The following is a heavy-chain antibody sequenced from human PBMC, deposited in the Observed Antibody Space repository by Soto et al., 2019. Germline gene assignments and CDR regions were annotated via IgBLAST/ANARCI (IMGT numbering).Heavy chain of an antibody. D-gene: IGHD3-16*01. J-gene: IGHJ4*02. V-gene: IGHV3-30*18. CDR3: AKDHGGYYFDY. CDR2: ISYDGSNK. CDR1: GFTFSSYG. Sequence: QVQLVESGGGVVQPGRSLRLSCAASGFTFSSYGMHWVRQAPGKGLEWVAVISYDGSNKYYADSVKGRFTISRDNSKNTLYLQMNSLRAEDTAVYYCAKDHGGYYFDYGGQGTLVTVAS.